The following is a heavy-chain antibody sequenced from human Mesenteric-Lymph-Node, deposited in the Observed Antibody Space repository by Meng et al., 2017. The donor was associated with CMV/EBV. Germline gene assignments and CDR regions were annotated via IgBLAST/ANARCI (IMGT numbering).Heavy chain of an antibody. D-gene: IGHD3-9*01. J-gene: IGHJ4*02. Sequence: QVQLVQPGAEVKKPGAAVKVPCKASGYTFIDYYINWVRQAPGQGLEGMGRINPKTGGRSYAQNFQGRVTMTRDTSINTAYMEVNRLNSDDTAMYYCARYRDTDWYSPFDCWGPGTLVTVSS. CDR2: INPKTGGR. CDR3: ARYRDTDWYSPFDC. CDR1: GYTFIDYY. V-gene: IGHV1-2*06.